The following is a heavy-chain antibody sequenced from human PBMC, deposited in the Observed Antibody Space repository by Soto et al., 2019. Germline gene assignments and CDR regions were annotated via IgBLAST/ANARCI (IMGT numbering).Heavy chain of an antibody. CDR3: AQSGSSYASGGGSFDL. CDR1: GFPLSSYS. J-gene: IGHJ4*02. V-gene: IGHV3-21*01. Sequence: EVQLVESGGGLVKPGGSLRLSCAASGFPLSSYSMNWVRQAPGKGLEWVSSSSSSSSNIYYAASVKGRFTISRDSAKNSLYRQMDSLRAEDTAIYYCAQSGSSYASGGGSFDLWGQGTLVTVSS. CDR2: SSSSSSNI. D-gene: IGHD5-18*01.